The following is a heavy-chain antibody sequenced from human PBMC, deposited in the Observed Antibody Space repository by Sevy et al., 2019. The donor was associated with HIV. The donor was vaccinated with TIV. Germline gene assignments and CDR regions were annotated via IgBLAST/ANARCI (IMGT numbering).Heavy chain of an antibody. V-gene: IGHV3-30*18. D-gene: IGHD3-16*01. Sequence: GGSLRLSCAASGFTFSSYGMHWVRQAPGKGLEWVAVISYDGSNKYYADSVKGRFTISSDNSKNTLYLQMNSLRAEDTAVYYCAKLPGPSSSASYYYYYYGMDVWGQGTTVTVSS. J-gene: IGHJ6*02. CDR3: AKLPGPSSSASYYYYYYGMDV. CDR1: GFTFSSYG. CDR2: ISYDGSNK.